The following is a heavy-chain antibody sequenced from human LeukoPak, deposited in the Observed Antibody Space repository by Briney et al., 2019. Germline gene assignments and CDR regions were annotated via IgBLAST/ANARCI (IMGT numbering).Heavy chain of an antibody. CDR2: IIPIFDTA. CDR3: ARLHRGTIRYYYDSSGYFGGGYFDY. D-gene: IGHD3-22*01. V-gene: IGHV1-69*13. J-gene: IGHJ4*02. CDR1: GGTFSSYA. Sequence: GASVKVSCKASGGTFSSYAISWVRQAPGQGLEWMGGIIPIFDTANYAQKFQGRVTITADEFTSTAYMELSSLRSEDTAVYYCARLHRGTIRYYYDSSGYFGGGYFDYWGQGTLVTVSS.